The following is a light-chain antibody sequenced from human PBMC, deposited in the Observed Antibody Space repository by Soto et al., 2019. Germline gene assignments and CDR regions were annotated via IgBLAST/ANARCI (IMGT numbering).Light chain of an antibody. CDR3: ISYSSTSTQVV. V-gene: IGLV2-14*01. Sequence: QSALTQPASVSGSPGQSITLSCTGTSSDVGGYNYVSWYQQHPDKAPKLMIYEVNNRPSGVSNRCSGSKSGDTASLTISGLQAEDEADYYCISYSSTSTQVVFGGGTKVTVL. J-gene: IGLJ2*01. CDR2: EVN. CDR1: SSDVGGYNY.